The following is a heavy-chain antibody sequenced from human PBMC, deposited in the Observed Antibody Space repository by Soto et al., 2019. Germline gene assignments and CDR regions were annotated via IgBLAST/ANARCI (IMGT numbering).Heavy chain of an antibody. CDR2: ISVYNDNT. CDR1: GYTFTSYG. Sequence: QVQLVQSGAEVKKPGASVKVSCKASGYTFTSYGFTWVRQAPGQGLEWMGWISVYNDNTNYAQKLQGRVTMTTDTSXSXXYMELRSLRSDDTAVYYCARQYCSSTSCYVAVFDYWGQGTLITVSS. CDR3: ARQYCSSTSCYVAVFDY. D-gene: IGHD2-2*01. J-gene: IGHJ4*02. V-gene: IGHV1-18*01.